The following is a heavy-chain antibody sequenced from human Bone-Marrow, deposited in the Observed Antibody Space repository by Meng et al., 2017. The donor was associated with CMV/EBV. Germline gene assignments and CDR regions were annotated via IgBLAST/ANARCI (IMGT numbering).Heavy chain of an antibody. D-gene: IGHD2-15*01. V-gene: IGHV4-61*01. CDR3: ARGEVDWYFDL. CDR1: GGSISSSSYY. CDR2: IYYSGST. J-gene: IGHJ2*01. Sequence: SETLSLTCTVSGGSISSSSYYWSWIRQPPGKGLEWIGYIYYSGSTNYNPSLKSRVTISVDTSKNQFSLKLSSVTAADTAVYYCARGEVDWYFDLWGRGTLVTVSS.